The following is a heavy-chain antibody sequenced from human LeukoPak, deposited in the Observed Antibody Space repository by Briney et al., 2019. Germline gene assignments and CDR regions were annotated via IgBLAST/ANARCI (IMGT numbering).Heavy chain of an antibody. V-gene: IGHV4-34*01. CDR2: INHSGST. D-gene: IGHD6-13*01. CDR3: ARRIAAAGRYYYYMDV. Sequence: SETLSLTCAVYGGSFSGYYWSWIRQPPGKGLEWIGEINHSGSTNYNPSLKSRVTISVGTSKNQFSLKLSSVTAADTAVYYCARRIAAAGRYYYYMDVWGKGTTVTVSS. CDR1: GGSFSGYY. J-gene: IGHJ6*03.